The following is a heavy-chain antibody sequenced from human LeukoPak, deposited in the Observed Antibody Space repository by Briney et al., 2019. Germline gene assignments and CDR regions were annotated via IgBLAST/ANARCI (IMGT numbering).Heavy chain of an antibody. CDR2: IIPIFGTA. CDR1: GGTFISYA. V-gene: IGHV1-69*05. CDR3: ARGYYYDSSGYFLGTFDY. J-gene: IGHJ4*02. Sequence: PVASVKVSCKASGGTFISYAISWVRQALGQGLEWMGGIIPIFGTANYAQKFQGRVTITTDESTSTAYMELSSLRSEDTAVYYCARGYYYDSSGYFLGTFDYWGQGTLVTVSS. D-gene: IGHD3-22*01.